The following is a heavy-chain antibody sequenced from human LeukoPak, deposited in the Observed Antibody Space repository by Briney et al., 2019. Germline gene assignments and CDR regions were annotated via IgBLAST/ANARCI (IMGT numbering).Heavy chain of an antibody. V-gene: IGHV3-30*04. CDR3: ARDVYYYDSSGGLDY. Sequence: PGGSLRLSCAASGFTFSSYAMHWARQAPGKGLEWVAVISYDGSNKYYADSVKGRFTISRDNSKNTLYLQMNSLRAEDTAVYYCARDVYYYDSSGGLDYWGQGTLVTVSS. D-gene: IGHD3-22*01. J-gene: IGHJ4*02. CDR2: ISYDGSNK. CDR1: GFTFSSYA.